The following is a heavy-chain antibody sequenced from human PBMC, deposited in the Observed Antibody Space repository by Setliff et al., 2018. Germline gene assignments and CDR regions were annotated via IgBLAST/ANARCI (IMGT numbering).Heavy chain of an antibody. CDR3: VRDRHSFVVPPEEAWFDP. D-gene: IGHD2-2*01. Sequence: SVKVSCKASGGTFRNYGISWVRQAPGQGLDWMGGIIPIFGTANYAQKFQGRVTITTDDSTNTAYMELSSLRSDDTAIYYCVRDRHSFVVPPEEAWFDPWGQGTLVTAPQ. CDR1: GGTFRNYG. V-gene: IGHV1-69*05. J-gene: IGHJ5*02. CDR2: IIPIFGTA.